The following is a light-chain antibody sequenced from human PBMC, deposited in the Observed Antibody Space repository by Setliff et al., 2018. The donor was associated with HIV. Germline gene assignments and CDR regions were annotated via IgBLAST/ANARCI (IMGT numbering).Light chain of an antibody. CDR1: SSDVGGYNY. V-gene: IGLV2-23*02. Sequence: QSVLTQPASVSGSPGQSITISCTGTSSDVGGYNYVSWYQQHPGKAPKLMIYDVSKRPAGVSNRFSGSKSGNTASLTISGRQAEDEADYYCCSYAGSSIFYVFGTGTKVTVL. CDR3: CSYAGSSIFYV. CDR2: DVS. J-gene: IGLJ1*01.